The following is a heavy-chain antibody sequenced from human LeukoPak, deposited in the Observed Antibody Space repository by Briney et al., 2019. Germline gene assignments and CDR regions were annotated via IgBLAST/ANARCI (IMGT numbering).Heavy chain of an antibody. CDR3: ARDCLDVEEVPAVLCY. CDR2: ISFDGSDA. V-gene: IGHV3-74*01. D-gene: IGHD2-2*01. J-gene: IGHJ4*02. CDR1: GFTFSGFW. Sequence: PGGSLRLSCAASGFTFSGFWMHWVRQAPGKGLVWVSCISFDGSDATYADSVKGRFTISRDNAKNTLHLQMDSLTVEDTAVYYCARDCLDVEEVPAVLCYWGQGTLVTVSS.